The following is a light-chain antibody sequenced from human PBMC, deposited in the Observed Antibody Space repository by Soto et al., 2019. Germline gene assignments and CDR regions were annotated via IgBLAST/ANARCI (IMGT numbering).Light chain of an antibody. CDR3: AAWDDSLNGYVV. V-gene: IGLV1-44*01. Sequence: QSVLTQPPSASGTPGQRVTISCSGSSSNIGTHTVNWYQQLPGTAPKLLIYDNNRRPSGVPDRFSGSKSGTSASLAISGLQSEDEADYSCAAWDDSLNGYVVFGGGTKLTVL. J-gene: IGLJ2*01. CDR2: DNN. CDR1: SSNIGTHT.